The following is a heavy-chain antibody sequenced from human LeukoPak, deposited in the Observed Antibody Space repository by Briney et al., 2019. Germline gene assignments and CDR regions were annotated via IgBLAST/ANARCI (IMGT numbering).Heavy chain of an antibody. CDR2: ISGSGGST. Sequence: GGSLRLTCAASGYTFSSYAMSWVRQAPGKGLEWVSAISGSGGSTYYADSAKGRFTISRDNSKNTLYLQMNSLRAEDTAVYYCAKAESSSNYGMDVWGQGTTVTVSS. CDR3: AKAESSSNYGMDV. CDR1: GYTFSSYA. D-gene: IGHD6-6*01. J-gene: IGHJ6*02. V-gene: IGHV3-23*01.